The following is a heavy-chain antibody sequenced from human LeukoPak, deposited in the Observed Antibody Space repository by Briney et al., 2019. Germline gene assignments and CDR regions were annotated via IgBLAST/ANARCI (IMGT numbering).Heavy chain of an antibody. Sequence: GGSLRLSCAASGFTFSSYAMSWVRQAPGKGLEWVSSISSSSYIYYADSVKGRFTISRDNAKNSLYLQMNSLRAEDTAVYYCARASHITISLDAFDIWGQGTMVTVSS. J-gene: IGHJ3*02. D-gene: IGHD3-3*01. CDR1: GFTFSSYA. V-gene: IGHV3-21*01. CDR3: ARASHITISLDAFDI. CDR2: ISSSSYI.